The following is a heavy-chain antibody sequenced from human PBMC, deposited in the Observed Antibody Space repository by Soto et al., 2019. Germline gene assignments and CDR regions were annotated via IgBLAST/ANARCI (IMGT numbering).Heavy chain of an antibody. CDR1: GFTFDDYA. J-gene: IGHJ3*02. Sequence: GGSLRLSCAASGFTFDDYAMHWVRQAAGKGLEWVLGISWNSDNIGYADSVKGRFTISRDNVQNFLYLQMNSLRAEDTALYYCAKDLYSNYGDAFDIWGQGTMVTVSS. D-gene: IGHD4-4*01. CDR3: AKDLYSNYGDAFDI. V-gene: IGHV3-9*01. CDR2: ISWNSDNI.